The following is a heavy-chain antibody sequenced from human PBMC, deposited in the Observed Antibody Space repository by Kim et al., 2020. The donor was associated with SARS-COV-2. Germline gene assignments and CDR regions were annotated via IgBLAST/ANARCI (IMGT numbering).Heavy chain of an antibody. J-gene: IGHJ6*02. CDR2: INHSGST. V-gene: IGHV4-34*01. D-gene: IGHD6-19*01. CDR3: ARGGHSSGWYDPYYYGMDV. CDR1: GGSFSGYY. Sequence: SETLSLTCAVYGGSFSGYYWSWIRQPPGKGLEWIGEINHSGSTNYNPSLKSRVTISVDTSKNQFCLKLSSVTAADTAVYYCARGGHSSGWYDPYYYGMDVWGQGTTVTVSS.